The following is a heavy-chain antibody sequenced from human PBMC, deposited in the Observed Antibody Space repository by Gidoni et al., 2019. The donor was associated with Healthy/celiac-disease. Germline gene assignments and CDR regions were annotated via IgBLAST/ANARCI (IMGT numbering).Heavy chain of an antibody. CDR2: ISSSSSYI. D-gene: IGHD3-22*01. Sequence: EVQLVESGGGLVKPGGSLRLSCAASGFTFSSYTMNWVRQAPGKGLEWVSSISSSSSYIYYADSVKGRFTISRDNAKNSLYLQMNSLRAEDTAVYYCARVSDDSSGYYPPGPGAFDIWGQGTMVTVSS. CDR1: GFTFSSYT. V-gene: IGHV3-21*01. J-gene: IGHJ3*02. CDR3: ARVSDDSSGYYPPGPGAFDI.